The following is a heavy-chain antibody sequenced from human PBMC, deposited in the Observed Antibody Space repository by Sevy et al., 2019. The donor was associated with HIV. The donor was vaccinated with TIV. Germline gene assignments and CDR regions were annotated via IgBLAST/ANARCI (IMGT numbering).Heavy chain of an antibody. CDR2: ISGSGGST. D-gene: IGHD3-22*01. Sequence: GGSLRLSCAASGFTFSSYAMSWVRQAPGKGLEWVSAISGSGGSTYYAHSVKGRFTISRDNSKNTLYLQMNSLRAEDTAVYYCAKDSAYGDYRYYYDSSGYYRSAAFDIWGQGTMVTVSS. CDR1: GFTFSSYA. CDR3: AKDSAYGDYRYYYDSSGYYRSAAFDI. V-gene: IGHV3-23*01. J-gene: IGHJ3*02.